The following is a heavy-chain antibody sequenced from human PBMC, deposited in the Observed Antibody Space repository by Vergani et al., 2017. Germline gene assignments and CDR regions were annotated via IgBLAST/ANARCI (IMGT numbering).Heavy chain of an antibody. D-gene: IGHD3-3*01. J-gene: IGHJ5*02. CDR2: INHSGST. CDR1: GGSFSGYY. CDR3: ARGVGVTIFGVVIMSRWFDP. V-gene: IGHV4-34*01. Sequence: QVQLQQWGAGLLKPSETLSLTCAVYGGSFSGYYWSWIRQPPGKGLEWIGEINHSGSTNYNPSLKSRVTISVDTSKNQFSLKLSSVTAADTAVYYCARGVGVTIFGVVIMSRWFDPWGQGTLVTVSS.